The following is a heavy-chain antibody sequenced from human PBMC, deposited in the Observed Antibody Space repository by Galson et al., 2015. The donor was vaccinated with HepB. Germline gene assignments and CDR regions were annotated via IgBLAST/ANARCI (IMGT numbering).Heavy chain of an antibody. V-gene: IGHV1-69*02. Sequence: SVKVSCKASGGTFSSYTISWVRQAPGQGLEWMGRIIPILGIANYAQKFQGRVTITADKSTSTAYMELSSLRSEDTAVYYCASPGVTMVRGVITDYFDYWGQGTLVTVSS. J-gene: IGHJ4*02. D-gene: IGHD3-10*01. CDR1: GGTFSSYT. CDR2: IIPILGIA. CDR3: ASPGVTMVRGVITDYFDY.